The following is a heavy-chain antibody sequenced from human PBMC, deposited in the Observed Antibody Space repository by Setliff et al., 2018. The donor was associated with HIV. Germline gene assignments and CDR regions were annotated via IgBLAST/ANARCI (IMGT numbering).Heavy chain of an antibody. J-gene: IGHJ5*02. CDR3: ARGTAPRPASVLEFLEWLFPNWFDP. Sequence: ASVKVSCKASGYNFTDYDINWVRQATGQGLEWMGWMNPNNGNTGYPEKFQGRVTMTRDTSISTAYMELSSLRSDDTAVYYCARGTAPRPASVLEFLEWLFPNWFDPWGQGTLVTVS. V-gene: IGHV1-8*02. CDR2: MNPNNGNT. D-gene: IGHD3-3*02. CDR1: GYNFTDYD.